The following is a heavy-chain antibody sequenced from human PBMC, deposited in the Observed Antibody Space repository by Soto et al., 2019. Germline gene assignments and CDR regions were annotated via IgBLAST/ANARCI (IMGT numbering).Heavy chain of an antibody. D-gene: IGHD3-10*01. CDR3: ARVAREYYYDF. CDR1: GGSISSYY. CDR2: IYYSGST. Sequence: QVQLQESGPGLVKPSETLSLTCTVSGGSISSYYWSWIRQPPGKGLEWIGYIYYSGSTNYNPSLKSRVTISVDTSKHQFYLKLSSVTAADTAVYYCARVAREYYYDFWGQGTLVTVSS. J-gene: IGHJ4*02. V-gene: IGHV4-59*01.